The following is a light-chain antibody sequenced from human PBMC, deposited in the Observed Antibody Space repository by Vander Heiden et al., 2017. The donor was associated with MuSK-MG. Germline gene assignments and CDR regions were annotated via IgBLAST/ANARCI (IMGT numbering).Light chain of an antibody. CDR3: QQRSNWLFT. J-gene: IGKJ3*01. CDR1: QSVSSY. Sequence: STATLSLSPGERATLSCRASQSVSSYLAWYQQKPGQAPRLLIYDASNRATGIPARFSGSGSGTDFTLTISSLEPEDFAVYYCQQRSNWLFTFGPGTKVDIK. CDR2: DAS. V-gene: IGKV3-11*01.